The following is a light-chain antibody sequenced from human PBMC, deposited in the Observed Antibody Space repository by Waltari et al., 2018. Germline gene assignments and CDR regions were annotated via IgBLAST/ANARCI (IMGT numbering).Light chain of an antibody. CDR2: RNN. J-gene: IGLJ3*02. CDR3: AAWDDSLSGRV. Sequence: QSVLTQPPSASGTPGQRVTISCSGSRSNIGHNYVYWYQQPPGTAPKILIYRNNQRPSGVPDGFSGSKSGTSASLAISGLRSEDEADYYCAAWDDSLSGRVFGGGTKVTVL. V-gene: IGLV1-47*01. CDR1: RSNIGHNY.